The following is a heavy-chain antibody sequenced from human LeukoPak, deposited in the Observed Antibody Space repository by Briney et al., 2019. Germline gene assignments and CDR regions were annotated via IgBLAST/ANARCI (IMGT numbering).Heavy chain of an antibody. D-gene: IGHD6-6*01. J-gene: IGHJ5*02. CDR1: GYTFTGYY. Sequence: ASVKVSCKASGYTFTGYYMHWVRQAPGQGLEWMGWINPNSGGTNYAQKFQGRVTMTRDTSISTAYMELSRLRSDDTAVYYCARWGRIAARWLVSWFDPWGQGTLVTVSS. CDR3: ARWGRIAARWLVSWFDP. CDR2: INPNSGGT. V-gene: IGHV1-2*02.